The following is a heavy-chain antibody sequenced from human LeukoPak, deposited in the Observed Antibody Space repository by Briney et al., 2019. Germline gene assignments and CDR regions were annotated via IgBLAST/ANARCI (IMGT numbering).Heavy chain of an antibody. CDR1: GFTFSSYA. Sequence: GGSLRLSCAASGFTFSSYAMSWVRQAPGKGPEWVPGINCSGGSTYYADSVKGRFTISRDNSKNTLYLQMNSLRAEDTAVYYCAKAKNVLRYFDWLTDYWGQGTLVTVSS. CDR2: INCSGGST. D-gene: IGHD3-9*01. V-gene: IGHV3-23*01. CDR3: AKAKNVLRYFDWLTDY. J-gene: IGHJ4*02.